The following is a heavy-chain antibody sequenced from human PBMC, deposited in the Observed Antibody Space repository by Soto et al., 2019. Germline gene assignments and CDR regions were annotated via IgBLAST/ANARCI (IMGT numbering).Heavy chain of an antibody. CDR3: ARTVPAGNLYYGMDV. CDR1: GFTFSDYY. J-gene: IGHJ6*02. V-gene: IGHV3-11*01. D-gene: IGHD2-2*01. CDR2: ISSSGSTI. Sequence: GGSLRLSCAASGFTFSDYYMSWIRQAPGKGLEWVSYISSSGSTIYYADSVKGRFTISRGNAKNSLYLQMNSLRAEDTAVYYCARTVPAGNLYYGMDVWGQGTTVTVSS.